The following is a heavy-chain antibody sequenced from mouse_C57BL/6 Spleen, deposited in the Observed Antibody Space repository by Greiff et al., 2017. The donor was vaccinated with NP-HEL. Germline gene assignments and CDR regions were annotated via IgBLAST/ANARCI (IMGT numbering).Heavy chain of an antibody. CDR2: ISSGSSTF. Sequence: EVQGVESGGGLVKPGGSLKLSCAASGFTFSDYGMHWVRQAPEKGLEWVAYISSGSSTFYYADTVKGRFTISRDNAKNTLFLQLTSLRSEDTAMYYCARHGWDGGAMDYWGQGTSVTVSS. CDR1: GFTFSDYG. CDR3: ARHGWDGGAMDY. V-gene: IGHV5-17*01. D-gene: IGHD2-2*01. J-gene: IGHJ4*01.